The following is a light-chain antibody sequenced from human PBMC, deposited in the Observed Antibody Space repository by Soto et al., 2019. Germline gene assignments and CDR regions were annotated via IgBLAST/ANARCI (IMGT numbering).Light chain of an antibody. CDR2: DVI. CDR3: CSYGSYTYV. J-gene: IGLJ1*01. CDR1: SRVY. Sequence: QSVLTQPRSVSGAPGQSVSVSCTGGSRVYVSWYQQYPGKAPKLIIYDVIRRPSGVPDRFSGSRSDNTASLTISGLQAEDEADYYCCSYGSYTYVFGQGTKVTVL. V-gene: IGLV2-11*01.